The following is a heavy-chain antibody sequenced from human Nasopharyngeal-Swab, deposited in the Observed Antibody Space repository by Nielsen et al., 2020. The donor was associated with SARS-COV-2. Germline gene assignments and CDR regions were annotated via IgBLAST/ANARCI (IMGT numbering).Heavy chain of an antibody. D-gene: IGHD4-11*01. CDR1: GFTFSTYW. J-gene: IGHJ4*02. Sequence: GGSLRLSCATSGFTFSTYWITWVRQAPGKGLEWVANIKQDGSEKYYIDSVKGRFTISGDNAKSSLFLEMNSLRVEDTALYYCATDGYSFGYDRGYWGQGTLVIVSS. CDR2: IKQDGSEK. V-gene: IGHV3-7*01. CDR3: ATDGYSFGYDRGY.